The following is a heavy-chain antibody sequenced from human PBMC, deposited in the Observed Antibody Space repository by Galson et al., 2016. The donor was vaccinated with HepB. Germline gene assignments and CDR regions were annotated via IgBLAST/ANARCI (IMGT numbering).Heavy chain of an antibody. Sequence: SETLSLTCAVSGDSIRSDRWWNWVRQSPGKGLEWIGQIYHSGTTNYNPSLQSRVTISVDKSNNKISLNLRSVTAADMAVYYCASYYDNDYWYFDLWGRGTLVTVSS. V-gene: IGHV4-4*02. CDR3: ASYYDNDYWYFDL. J-gene: IGHJ2*01. CDR1: GDSIRSDRW. CDR2: IYHSGTT. D-gene: IGHD3-22*01.